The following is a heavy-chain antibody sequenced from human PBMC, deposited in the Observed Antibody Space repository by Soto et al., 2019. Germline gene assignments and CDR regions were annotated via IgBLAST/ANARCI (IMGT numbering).Heavy chain of an antibody. CDR1: GGSFSGYY. CDR2: INHSGST. D-gene: IGHD6-13*01. Sequence: QVQLRQWGAGLLKPSETLSLTCAVYGGSFSGYYWSWIRQPPGKGLEWIGEINHSGSTNYNPSLKSRVTISVDTSKNQFSLKLSSVTAADTAVYYCARGDPGIAAAGRDYWGQGTLVTVSS. J-gene: IGHJ4*02. CDR3: ARGDPGIAAAGRDY. V-gene: IGHV4-34*01.